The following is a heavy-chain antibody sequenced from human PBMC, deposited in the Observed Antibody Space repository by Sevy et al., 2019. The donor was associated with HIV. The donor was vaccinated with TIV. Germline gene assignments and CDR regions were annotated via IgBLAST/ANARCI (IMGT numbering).Heavy chain of an antibody. D-gene: IGHD2-15*01. CDR3: TTDTPRYPGPYNWFDP. CDR1: GFTFSNAW. J-gene: IGHJ5*02. V-gene: IGHV3-15*01. Sequence: GGSLRLSCGASGFTFSNAWMSWVRQAPGKGLEWVGRIKSKTDGGTTDYAAPVKGRFTISRDDSKNTLYPQMNSLKTEDTAVYYCTTDTPRYPGPYNWFDPWGQGTLVTVSS. CDR2: IKSKTDGGTT.